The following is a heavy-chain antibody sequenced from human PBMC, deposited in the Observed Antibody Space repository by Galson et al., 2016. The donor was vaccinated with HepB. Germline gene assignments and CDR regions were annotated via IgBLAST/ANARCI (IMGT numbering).Heavy chain of an antibody. V-gene: IGHV3-30*04. D-gene: IGHD4-23*01. CDR2: ISYDGTNK. CDR1: GFTFSRYA. Sequence: SLRLSCATSGFTFSRYALHWVRQAPGKGLEWVAVISYDGTNKYYADSVRGRFTISRDNSMDTLYLQMNSLRGEGTAVYYCARAGEDYGGHPSNYWGQGTLVTVSS. CDR3: ARAGEDYGGHPSNY. J-gene: IGHJ4*02.